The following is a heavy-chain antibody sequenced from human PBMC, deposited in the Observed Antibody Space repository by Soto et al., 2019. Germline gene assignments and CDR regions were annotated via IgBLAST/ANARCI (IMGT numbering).Heavy chain of an antibody. CDR1: GGSISSYY. CDR3: ARTYDGSGPNSGGYGFDI. J-gene: IGHJ3*02. D-gene: IGHD3-22*01. CDR2: IYYTGST. V-gene: IGHV4-59*01. Sequence: SETLSLTCTVSGGSISSYYWSWIRQPPGKGLEWIGYIYYTGSTNYNPSLKSRVTISVDTSKNQFSLKLNSVTAADTAVYYCARTYDGSGPNSGGYGFDIWGQGTLVTVS.